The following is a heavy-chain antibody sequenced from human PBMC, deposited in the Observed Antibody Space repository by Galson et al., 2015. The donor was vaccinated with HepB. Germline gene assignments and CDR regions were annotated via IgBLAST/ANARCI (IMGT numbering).Heavy chain of an antibody. CDR2: IYYSGST. J-gene: IGHJ5*02. Sequence: TLSLTCTVSGGSISSGGYYWSWIRQHPGKGLEWIGYIYYSGSTYYNPSLKSRVTISVDTSKNQFSLKLSSVTAADTAVYDCAREGSIWSGYSDWFDPWGQGTLVTVSS. CDR1: GGSISSGGYY. D-gene: IGHD3-3*01. CDR3: AREGSIWSGYSDWFDP. V-gene: IGHV4-31*03.